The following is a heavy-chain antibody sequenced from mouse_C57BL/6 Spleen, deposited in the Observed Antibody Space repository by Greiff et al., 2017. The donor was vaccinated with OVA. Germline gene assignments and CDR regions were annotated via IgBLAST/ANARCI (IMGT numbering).Heavy chain of an antibody. V-gene: IGHV1-64*01. J-gene: IGHJ4*01. D-gene: IGHD2-4*01. CDR2: IHPNSGST. Sequence: VQLQQSGAELVKPGASVKLSCKASGYTFTSYWMHWVKQRPGQGLEWIGMIHPNSGSTNYNEKFKSKATLTVDKSSSTAYMQLSSLTSEDSAVYYCARSFDYDAYYAMDYWGQGTSVTVSS. CDR3: ARSFDYDAYYAMDY. CDR1: GYTFTSYW.